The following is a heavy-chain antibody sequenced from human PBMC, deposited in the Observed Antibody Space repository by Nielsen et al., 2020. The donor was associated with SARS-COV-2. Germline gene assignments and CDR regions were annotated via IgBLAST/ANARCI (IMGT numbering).Heavy chain of an antibody. CDR1: GGTFSSYA. V-gene: IGHV1-69*01. D-gene: IGHD6-19*01. J-gene: IGHJ6*02. Sequence: KVSCKASGGTFSSYAISWVRQAPGQGLEWMGGIIPIFGTANYAQKFQGRVTITADESTSTAYMELSSLRSEDTAVYYCARATVSSGWGDYYYYGMDVWGQGTTVTVSS. CDR2: IIPIFGTA. CDR3: ARATVSSGWGDYYYYGMDV.